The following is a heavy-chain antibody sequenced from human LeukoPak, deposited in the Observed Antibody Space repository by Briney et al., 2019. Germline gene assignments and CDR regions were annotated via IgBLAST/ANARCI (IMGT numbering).Heavy chain of an antibody. D-gene: IGHD3-10*01. CDR1: GGSISSGGYS. Sequence: SQTLSLTCAVSGGSISSGGYSWSWIRQPPGKGLEWIGYMYHSGGTYYNPSLKGRVTISVDRSKNQFSLELRSVTAADTAVYYCARAAPYGSGRNWFDPWGQGTLVTVSS. V-gene: IGHV4-30-2*01. CDR2: MYHSGGT. J-gene: IGHJ5*02. CDR3: ARAAPYGSGRNWFDP.